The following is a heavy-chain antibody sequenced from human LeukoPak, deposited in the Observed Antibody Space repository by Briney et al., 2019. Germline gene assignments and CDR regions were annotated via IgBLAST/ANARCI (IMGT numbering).Heavy chain of an antibody. D-gene: IGHD3-22*01. V-gene: IGHV4-38-2*02. CDR2: IYHSGST. CDR3: AKSTYYYDTFVNAFDF. CDR1: GYSISSGYY. J-gene: IGHJ3*01. Sequence: PSETLSLTCTVSGYSISSGYYWGWIRQPPGKGLEWIGSIYHSGSTYYNPSLRSRVTTSVDTSKNQFSLKLSSVTAADTAVYYCAKSTYYYDTFVNAFDFWGQGTVVTVSS.